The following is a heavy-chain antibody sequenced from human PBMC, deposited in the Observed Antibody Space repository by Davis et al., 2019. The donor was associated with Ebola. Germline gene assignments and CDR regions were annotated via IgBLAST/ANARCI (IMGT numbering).Heavy chain of an antibody. CDR1: GFTFSSYG. D-gene: IGHD5-18*01. Sequence: GGSLRLSCAASGFTFSSYGMHWVRQAPGKGLGWVAVICYDGSNKYYADPVKGRFTISRDNSKNTLYLQMNSLRAEDTAVYYCAKNGYSYGYYFDYWGQGTLVTVSS. CDR3: AKNGYSYGYYFDY. J-gene: IGHJ4*02. CDR2: ICYDGSNK. V-gene: IGHV3-33*06.